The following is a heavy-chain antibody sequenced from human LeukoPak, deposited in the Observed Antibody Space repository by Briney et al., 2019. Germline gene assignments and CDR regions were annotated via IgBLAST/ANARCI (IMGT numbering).Heavy chain of an antibody. J-gene: IGHJ6*03. Sequence: SETLSLTCTVSGGSISSSSYYWGWIRQPPGKGLEWIGSIYHSGSTYYNPSLKSRVTISVDTSKNQFSLKLSSVTAADTAVYYCARSYDFWSGYQTDYYYYMDVWGKGTTVTVSS. CDR3: ARSYDFWSGYQTDYYYYMDV. CDR1: GGSISSSSYY. CDR2: IYHSGST. D-gene: IGHD3-3*01. V-gene: IGHV4-39*07.